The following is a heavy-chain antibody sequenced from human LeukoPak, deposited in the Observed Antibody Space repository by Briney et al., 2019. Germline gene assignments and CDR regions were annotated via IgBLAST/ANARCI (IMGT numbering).Heavy chain of an antibody. J-gene: IGHJ4*02. CDR1: GFTFYDYA. CDR2: INWNSDSI. V-gene: IGHV3-9*01. CDR3: ARAPGYSSSWYEDY. D-gene: IGHD6-13*01. Sequence: GGALRLSCAVSGFTFYDYAMHWVRQVPGKGLEWVSGINWNSDSIVYADSVKGRFTTSRDNAKNSLYLQMNSLRAEDTALYYCARAPGYSSSWYEDYWGQGTLVTVSS.